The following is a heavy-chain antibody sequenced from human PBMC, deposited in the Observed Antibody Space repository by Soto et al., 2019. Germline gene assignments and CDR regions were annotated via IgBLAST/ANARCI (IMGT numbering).Heavy chain of an antibody. J-gene: IGHJ5*02. CDR1: GGSISSGDYY. V-gene: IGHV4-30-4*01. Sequence: QVQLQESGPGLVKPSQTLSLTCTVSGGSISSGDYYWSWIRQPPGKGLEWIGYIYYSGSTYYNPSLKSRVTISVDTSKNQFSLKLSSVTAADTAVYYCARARGYSGYDSLWFDPWGQGTLVTVSS. D-gene: IGHD5-12*01. CDR2: IYYSGST. CDR3: ARARGYSGYDSLWFDP.